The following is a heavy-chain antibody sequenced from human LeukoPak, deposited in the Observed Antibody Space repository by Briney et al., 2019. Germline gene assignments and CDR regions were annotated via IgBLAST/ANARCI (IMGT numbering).Heavy chain of an antibody. J-gene: IGHJ4*02. CDR2: IYYSGST. V-gene: IGHV4-39*07. CDR3: ARTRGYYYGSGSYNYDY. CDR1: GGSISTYF. D-gene: IGHD3-10*01. Sequence: SETLSLTCTVSGGSISTYFWSWIRQPPGKGLEWIGSIYYSGSTYYNPSLKCRVTISVDTSKNQFSLKLSSVTAADTAVYYCARTRGYYYGSGSYNYDYWGQGTLVTVSS.